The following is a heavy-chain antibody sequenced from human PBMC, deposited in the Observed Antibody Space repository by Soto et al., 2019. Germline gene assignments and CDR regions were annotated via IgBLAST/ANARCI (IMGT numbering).Heavy chain of an antibody. CDR2: IYSGGST. Sequence: EVPLVESGGGLVQPGGSLRLSCAASGFTVSSSYMSWVRQAPGKGLGWVSVIYSGGSTYYADSVKGRFTISRDNSKNTLFLQMNNLRAEDTAVYYCARDKSGSYDYWGQGTLVTVSS. CDR1: GFTVSSSY. CDR3: ARDKSGSYDY. J-gene: IGHJ4*02. V-gene: IGHV3-66*01. D-gene: IGHD1-26*01.